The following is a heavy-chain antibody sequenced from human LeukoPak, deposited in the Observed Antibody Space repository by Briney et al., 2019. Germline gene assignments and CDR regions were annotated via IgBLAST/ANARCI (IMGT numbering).Heavy chain of an antibody. J-gene: IGHJ4*02. CDR3: ATDLDAFDY. CDR1: GSTFNKAW. D-gene: IGHD5-24*01. V-gene: IGHV3-15*01. CDR2: IRTVTEGGTR. Sequence: GGSLRLSCAASGSTFNKAWMSWVRQVPGKGLEWVGRIRTVTEGGTRDYAAPVKGRFTISRDDSKNTLYLQMNSLKADDTAIYYCATDLDAFDYWGQGTLVTVSS.